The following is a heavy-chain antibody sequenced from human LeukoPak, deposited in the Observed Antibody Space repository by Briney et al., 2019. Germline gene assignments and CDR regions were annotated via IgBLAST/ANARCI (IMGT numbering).Heavy chain of an antibody. J-gene: IGHJ4*02. CDR2: IYSGGTT. D-gene: IGHD2-21*01. Sequence: GGSLRLSCAASGFTVSSNYMSWVRQAPGKGLEWVSVIYSGGTTYYADSMKGRFTISRDNSKNTLYLQMNSLRAADTAVYYCATESPSCGGDCFGYWGQGTLVTVSS. CDR3: ATESPSCGGDCFGY. V-gene: IGHV3-53*01. CDR1: GFTVSSNY.